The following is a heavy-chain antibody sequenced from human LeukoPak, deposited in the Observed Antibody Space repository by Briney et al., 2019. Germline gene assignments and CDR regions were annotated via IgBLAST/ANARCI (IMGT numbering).Heavy chain of an antibody. Sequence: ASVTVSCKASGYTFTTYDITWVRQATGQGLEWMGWMNPNSGNTGYAQKFQGRVTMTRDTSISTAYMELSSLRSEDTAVYYCARGVLRYFVAFDSWGQGTLVTVSS. V-gene: IGHV1-8*01. CDR1: GYTFTTYD. CDR2: MNPNSGNT. D-gene: IGHD3-9*01. J-gene: IGHJ4*02. CDR3: ARGVLRYFVAFDS.